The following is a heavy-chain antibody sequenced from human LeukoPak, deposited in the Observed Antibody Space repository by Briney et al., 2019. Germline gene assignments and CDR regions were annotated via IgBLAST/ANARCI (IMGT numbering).Heavy chain of an antibody. V-gene: IGHV3-33*08. D-gene: IGHD3-10*01. J-gene: IGHJ5*02. CDR1: EFTFSSYA. CDR2: IWYDGSNK. CDR3: AREVRGSAFDP. Sequence: GGSLRLSCAASEFTFSSYAIHWVRQAPGKGLEWVAVIWYDGSNKYYADSVKGRFTISRDNSKNTLYLQMNSLRAEDAAVYYCAREVRGSAFDPWGQGTLVTVSS.